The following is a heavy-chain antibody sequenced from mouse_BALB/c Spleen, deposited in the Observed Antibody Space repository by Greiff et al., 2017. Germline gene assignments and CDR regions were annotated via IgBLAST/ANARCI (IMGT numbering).Heavy chain of an antibody. Sequence: VQLQQSGTVLARPGASVKMSCKASGYTFTSYWMHWVKQRPGQGLEWIGAIYPGNSDTSYNQKFKGKAKLTAVTSTSTAYMELSSLTNEDSAVYYCTRTEYYEYYFDYWGQGTTLTVSS. D-gene: IGHD1-1*01. V-gene: IGHV1-5*01. CDR2: IYPGNSDT. CDR1: GYTFTSYW. J-gene: IGHJ2*01. CDR3: TRTEYYEYYFDY.